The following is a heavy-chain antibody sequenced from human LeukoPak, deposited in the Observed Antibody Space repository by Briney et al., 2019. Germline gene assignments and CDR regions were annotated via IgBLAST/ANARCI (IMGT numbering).Heavy chain of an antibody. V-gene: IGHV1-69*05. D-gene: IGHD2-15*01. J-gene: IGHJ6*03. Sequence: GASVKVSCKASGGTFSSYAISWVRQAPGQGLEWMGGIIPIFGTANYAQKFQGRVTITTDESTSTAYMELSSLRSEDTAVYYCARARGHPLGVALLGGYYYMDVWGKGTTVTVSS. CDR3: ARARGHPLGVALLGGYYYMDV. CDR2: IIPIFGTA. CDR1: GGTFSSYA.